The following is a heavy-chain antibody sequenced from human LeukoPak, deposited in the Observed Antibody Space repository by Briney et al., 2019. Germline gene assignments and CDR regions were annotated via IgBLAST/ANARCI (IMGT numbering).Heavy chain of an antibody. D-gene: IGHD3-10*01. V-gene: IGHV4-38-2*02. J-gene: IGHJ5*02. CDR2: IYHSGST. Sequence: SETLSLTCTVSGYSISSGYYWGWIRQPPGKGLEWIGSIYHSGSTYYNPSLKSRVTISLDTSKNQFSLKLSSVTAADTAVYYCARKLLNNWFDPWGQGTLVTVSS. CDR1: GYSISSGYY. CDR3: ARKLLNNWFDP.